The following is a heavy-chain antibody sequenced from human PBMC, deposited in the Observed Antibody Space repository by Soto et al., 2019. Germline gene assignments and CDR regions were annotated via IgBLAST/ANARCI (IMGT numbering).Heavy chain of an antibody. CDR2: IYHSGST. CDR3: ARGNWGYSSSYFDY. V-gene: IGHV4-30-2*01. Sequence: SETLSLTCAVSGGSISSGGYSWSWIRQPPGKGLEWIGYIYHSGSTYYNPSLKSRVTISVDRSKNQFSLKLSSVTAADTAVYYCARGNWGYSSSYFDYWGQGTLVTVSS. J-gene: IGHJ4*02. D-gene: IGHD6-6*01. CDR1: GGSISSGGYS.